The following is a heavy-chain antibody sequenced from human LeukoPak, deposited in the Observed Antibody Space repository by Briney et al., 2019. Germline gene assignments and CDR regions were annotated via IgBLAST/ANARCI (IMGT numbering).Heavy chain of an antibody. CDR1: GGSFRGYY. Sequence: SETLSLTCAVYGGSFRGYYWSWIRQPPGKGLEWIGEINHSGSTNYNPSLKSRVTISVDTSKNQFSLKLSSVTAADTAVYYCARGRITIFGVVIMSYFDYWGQGTLVTVSS. J-gene: IGHJ4*02. CDR2: INHSGST. CDR3: ARGRITIFGVVIMSYFDY. V-gene: IGHV4-34*01. D-gene: IGHD3-3*01.